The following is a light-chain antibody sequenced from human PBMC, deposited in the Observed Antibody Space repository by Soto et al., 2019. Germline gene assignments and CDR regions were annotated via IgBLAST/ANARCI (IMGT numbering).Light chain of an antibody. CDR3: QQYDSSPPT. CDR2: GAS. V-gene: IGKV3-20*01. CDR1: QSVNTNY. J-gene: IGKJ1*01. Sequence: EIVLTQSPGTLSLSPGERATLSCRASQSVNTNYLAWYQRKPGQAPRPLIYGASNRATGIPSRFSASGSGRDLTLTITTLETEEFAVYYCQQYDSSPPTFGQGTKVEIK.